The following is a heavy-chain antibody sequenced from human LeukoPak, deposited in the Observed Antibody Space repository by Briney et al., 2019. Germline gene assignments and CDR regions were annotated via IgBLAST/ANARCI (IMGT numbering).Heavy chain of an antibody. CDR1: GGSFSGYY. CDR2: MNHSGST. D-gene: IGHD1-7*01. Sequence: RPSETLSLTCAVYGGSFSGYYWSWIRQPPGKGLEWIGEMNHSGSTNYNPSLKSRVAISIDTSKNQFSLKLSSVTAADTAVYYCARDNSWNYDWFDPWGQGTLVTVSP. CDR3: ARDNSWNYDWFDP. V-gene: IGHV4-34*01. J-gene: IGHJ5*02.